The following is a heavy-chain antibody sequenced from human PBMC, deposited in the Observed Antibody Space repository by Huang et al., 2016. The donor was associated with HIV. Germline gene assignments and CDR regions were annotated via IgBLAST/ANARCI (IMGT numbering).Heavy chain of an antibody. CDR2: ISYRDSPT. D-gene: IGHD2-8*02. CDR3: AKDYCTGGTCYGMDV. Sequence: EVQLVESGGGLVKPGGSLRLSCTASGLSFSSYNMKWVRQAPGNGLECVSSISYRDSPTYYADSVNGRFTISRDTAKNSLYLQMNSLRGEDTAVYYCAKDYCTGGTCYGMDVWGQGTTVTVSS. CDR1: GLSFSSYN. V-gene: IGHV3-48*03. J-gene: IGHJ6*02.